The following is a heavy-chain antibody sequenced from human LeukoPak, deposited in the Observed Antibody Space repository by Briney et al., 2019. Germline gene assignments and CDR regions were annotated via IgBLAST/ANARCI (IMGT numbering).Heavy chain of an antibody. CDR3: ARDPYYYDSSGYYGEGFDY. Sequence: GGSLRLSCAASGFTFSSYAMSWVRQAPGKGLEWVSAISGSGGSTYYADSVKGRFTISRDNAKNSLYLQMNSLRAEDTAVYYCARDPYYYDSSGYYGEGFDYWGQGTLVTVSS. CDR2: ISGSGGST. D-gene: IGHD3-22*01. J-gene: IGHJ4*02. V-gene: IGHV3-23*01. CDR1: GFTFSSYA.